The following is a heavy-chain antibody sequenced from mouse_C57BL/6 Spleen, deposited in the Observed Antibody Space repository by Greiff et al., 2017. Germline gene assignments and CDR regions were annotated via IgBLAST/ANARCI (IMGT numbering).Heavy chain of an antibody. CDR1: GYTFTSYW. D-gene: IGHD2-3*01. J-gene: IGHJ2*01. CDR3: ARLSGYYSFDY. Sequence: VQLQQPGAELVRPGSSVKLSCKASGYTFTSYWMHWVKQRPIQGLEWIGNIDPSDSETHYNQKFKDKATLTVDKSSSTAYMQLSSLTSEDSAVYYCARLSGYYSFDYWGQGTTLTVSS. CDR2: IDPSDSET. V-gene: IGHV1-52*01.